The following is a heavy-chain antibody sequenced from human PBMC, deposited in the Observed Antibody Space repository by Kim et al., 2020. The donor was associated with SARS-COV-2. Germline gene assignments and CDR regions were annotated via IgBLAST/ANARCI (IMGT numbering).Heavy chain of an antibody. V-gene: IGHV4-59*09. J-gene: IGHJ4*02. Sequence: YGGHTTHQPSLKSRATISGDTSRNQFSLMLRSVTAADTAVYYCARGPELDFWGQGIVVTVSS. CDR2: YGGHT. CDR3: ARGPELDF.